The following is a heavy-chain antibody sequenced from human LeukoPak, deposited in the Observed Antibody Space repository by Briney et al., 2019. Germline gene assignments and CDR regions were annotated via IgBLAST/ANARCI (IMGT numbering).Heavy chain of an antibody. CDR2: ISAYNGIT. V-gene: IGHV1-18*01. Sequence: ASVKVSCKASGYTFIAYGITWVRQAPGQGLEWMGWISAYNGITDYTPNLQGRITMTTDTSTTTAYMELSSLRSEDTAVYYCARAGIFDYWGQGTLVTVSS. CDR1: GYTFIAYG. J-gene: IGHJ4*02. D-gene: IGHD3-10*01. CDR3: ARAGIFDY.